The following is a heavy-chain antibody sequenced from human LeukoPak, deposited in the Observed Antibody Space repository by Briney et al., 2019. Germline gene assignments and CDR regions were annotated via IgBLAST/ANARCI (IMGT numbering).Heavy chain of an antibody. CDR2: INQDGSVK. D-gene: IGHD3-22*01. Sequence: PGGSLRLSCAASGFTFSSYWMSWVRQAPGKGLEWVANINQDGSVKYYVDFVKGRFTISRDNAKNSLYLQMNSLRAEDTAVYYCASGMIEYDYWGQGTLVTVSS. V-gene: IGHV3-7*01. CDR3: ASGMIEYDY. CDR1: GFTFSSYW. J-gene: IGHJ4*02.